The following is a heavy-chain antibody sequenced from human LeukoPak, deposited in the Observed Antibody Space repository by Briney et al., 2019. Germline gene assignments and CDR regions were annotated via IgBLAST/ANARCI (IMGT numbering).Heavy chain of an antibody. V-gene: IGHV1-18*03. CDR2: ISAYNGNT. CDR3: ARGEVGRGYSYGPRYYYMDV. D-gene: IGHD5-18*01. Sequence: GASVKVSCKASGYTFTSYGISWVRQAPGQGLEWMGWISAYNGNTNYAQKLQGRVTMTTDTSTSTAYMELRSLRSDDMAVYYCARGEVGRGYSYGPRYYYMDVWGKGTTVTVSS. J-gene: IGHJ6*03. CDR1: GYTFTSYG.